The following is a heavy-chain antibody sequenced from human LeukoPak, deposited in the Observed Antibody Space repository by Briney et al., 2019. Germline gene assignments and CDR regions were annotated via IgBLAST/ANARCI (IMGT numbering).Heavy chain of an antibody. CDR3: AKVRYQLLIDY. CDR1: GFTFNKYG. V-gene: IGHV3-23*01. Sequence: PGGSLRLSCAVSGFTFNKYGMAWVRQAPGKGLEWVSGISGSGGSAYYADSVRGRFTISRDNSKNTLYLQMNSLRADDTAVYYCAKVRYQLLIDYWGQGTLVTVSS. CDR2: ISGSGGSA. D-gene: IGHD2-2*01. J-gene: IGHJ4*02.